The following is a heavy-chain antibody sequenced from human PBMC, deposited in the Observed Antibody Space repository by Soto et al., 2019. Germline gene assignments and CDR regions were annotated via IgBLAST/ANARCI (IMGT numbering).Heavy chain of an antibody. J-gene: IGHJ6*02. D-gene: IGHD1-20*01. CDR2: TYTGGST. Sequence: EVQLVETGGDLIQSGGSLRLSCAASGFAVSSSYMMWVRQAPGQGLECVSITYTGGSTHYADSVKGRFTVSRDDSRNTLYLQMNSLRAKDTAVYYCARDPPITSDYAMDVWGQGTTVIVSS. CDR1: GFAVSSSY. CDR3: ARDPPITSDYAMDV. V-gene: IGHV3-53*02.